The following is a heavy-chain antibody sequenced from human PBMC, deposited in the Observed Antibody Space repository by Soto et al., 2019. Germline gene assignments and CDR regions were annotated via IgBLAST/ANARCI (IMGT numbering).Heavy chain of an antibody. CDR2: IYYSGST. CDR3: ASYDYIWGSYAISQGGAFDI. CDR1: GGSISSYY. Sequence: SETLSLTCTVSGGSISSYYWSWIRQPPGKGLEWIGYIYYSGSTNYNPSLKSRVTISVDTSKNQFSLKLSSVTAADTAVYYCASYDYIWGSYAISQGGAFDIWGQGTMVTVSS. J-gene: IGHJ3*02. V-gene: IGHV4-59*08. D-gene: IGHD3-16*01.